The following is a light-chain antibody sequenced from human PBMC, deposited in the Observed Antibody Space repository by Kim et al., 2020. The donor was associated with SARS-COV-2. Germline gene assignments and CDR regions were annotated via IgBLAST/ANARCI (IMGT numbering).Light chain of an antibody. CDR2: GAS. V-gene: IGKV3-20*01. Sequence: PGERATLSCRASQSVSSSYLAWYQQKPGQAPRLLIYGASSRATGIPDRFSGSGSGTDFSLTISRLEPEDFAVYYCQQYGSSPLITFGQGTRLEIK. CDR1: QSVSSSY. J-gene: IGKJ5*01. CDR3: QQYGSSPLIT.